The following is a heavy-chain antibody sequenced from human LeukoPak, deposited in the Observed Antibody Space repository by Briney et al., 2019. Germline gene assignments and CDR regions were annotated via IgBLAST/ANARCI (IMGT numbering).Heavy chain of an antibody. CDR3: ARDKEGASGAFDI. J-gene: IGHJ3*02. D-gene: IGHD1-26*01. CDR1: GGSISSGDYY. CDR2: IYYSGST. V-gene: IGHV4-30-4*08. Sequence: SQTLSLTCTVSGGSISSGDYYWSWIRQPPGKGLEWIGYIYYSGSTYDNPSLKSRVTISVDTSKNQFSLKLSSVTAADTAVYYRARDKEGASGAFDIWGQGTMVTVSS.